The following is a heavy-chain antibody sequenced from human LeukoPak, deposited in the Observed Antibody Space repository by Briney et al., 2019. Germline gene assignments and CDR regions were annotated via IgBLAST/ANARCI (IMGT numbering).Heavy chain of an antibody. J-gene: IGHJ4*02. D-gene: IGHD5-24*01. CDR2: LRYDGSKT. Sequence: LPGGSLRLSCAASGFIFSTYGMHSVRQAPGKGLEWVAFLRYDGSKTQYVDSVKGRFTVSREQSKNTLYLQMNSLRFEDTAVYYCVKDFVGWQQLSTGPFDFWGQGTPVTVSS. CDR3: VKDFVGWQQLSTGPFDF. V-gene: IGHV3-30*02. CDR1: GFIFSTYG.